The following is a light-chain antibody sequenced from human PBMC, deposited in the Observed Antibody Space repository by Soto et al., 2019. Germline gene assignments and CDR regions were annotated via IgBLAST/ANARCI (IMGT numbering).Light chain of an antibody. CDR3: QQYGSSPPLT. J-gene: IGKJ4*01. Sequence: EIVLTKSPGTLSLSPGERATLSCRASQSVSSSYLAWYQQKPGQAPRLLIYGASGRPTGIPDRFSGSGSGTDFTLTISRLEPEDFAVYYCQQYGSSPPLTFGGGTKVEIK. V-gene: IGKV3-20*01. CDR2: GAS. CDR1: QSVSSSY.